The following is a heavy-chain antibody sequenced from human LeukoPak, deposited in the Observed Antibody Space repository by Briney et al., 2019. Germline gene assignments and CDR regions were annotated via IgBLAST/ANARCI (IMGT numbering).Heavy chain of an antibody. Sequence: SETLSLTCAVYGGSFSGYYWSWIRQPPGKGLEWIGEINHSGSTNYNPSLKSRVTISVDTSKNQFSLKLSSVTAADTAVYYCARRWDLFDYWGQGTLVTVSS. J-gene: IGHJ4*02. D-gene: IGHD1-26*01. CDR2: INHSGST. CDR3: ARRWDLFDY. CDR1: GGSFSGYY. V-gene: IGHV4-34*01.